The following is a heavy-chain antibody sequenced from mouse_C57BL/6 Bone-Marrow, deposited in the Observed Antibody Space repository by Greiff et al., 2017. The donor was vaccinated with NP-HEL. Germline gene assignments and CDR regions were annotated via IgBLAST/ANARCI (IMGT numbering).Heavy chain of an antibody. CDR1: GFTFTDYY. D-gene: IGHD2-5*01. J-gene: IGHJ2*01. Sequence: EVKLMESGGGLVQPGGSLSLSCAASGFTFTDYYMSWVRQPPGKALEWLGFIRNKANGYTTEYSASVKGRFTISRDNSQSILYLQMNALRAEDSATYYCARSYSNQFFYSFYYFDYWGQGTTLTVSS. CDR2: IRNKANGYTT. CDR3: ARSYSNQFFYSFYYFDY. V-gene: IGHV7-3*01.